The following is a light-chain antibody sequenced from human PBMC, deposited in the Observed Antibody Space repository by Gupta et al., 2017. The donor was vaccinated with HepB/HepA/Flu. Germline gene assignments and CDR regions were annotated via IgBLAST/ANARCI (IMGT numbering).Light chain of an antibody. CDR2: DGT. CDR1: SSDIGAYNF. Sequence: QSALTQPASVSGSPGQSITISCAGSSSDIGAYNFVSWYQQHPGKAPKLIIYDGTKRPSGVSNRFSGSKSGNTAALTSSGLQAEDEADYYCSSCTRRTTWEFGGGTKLTVL. CDR3: SSCTRRTTWE. V-gene: IGLV2-14*03. J-gene: IGLJ3*02.